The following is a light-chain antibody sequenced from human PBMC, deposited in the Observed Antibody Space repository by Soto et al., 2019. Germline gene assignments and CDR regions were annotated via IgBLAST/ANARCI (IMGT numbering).Light chain of an antibody. J-gene: IGLJ3*02. V-gene: IGLV4-69*02. Sequence: QAVVTQSPSASASLGASVKLTCTLDSGHSGYAIAWHQQKPKKGPRYLMRINNGGSHSRGVGIPDRFSGSSSGTERYLTISSLQSEDEADYYCQTWGTGIWVFGGGTKLTVL. CDR3: QTWGTGIWV. CDR2: INNGGSH. CDR1: SGHSGYA.